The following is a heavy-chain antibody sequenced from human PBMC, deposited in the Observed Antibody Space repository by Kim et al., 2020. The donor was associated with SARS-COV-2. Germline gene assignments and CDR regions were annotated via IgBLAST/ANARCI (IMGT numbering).Heavy chain of an antibody. V-gene: IGHV1-46*01. D-gene: IGHD6-13*01. CDR2: INTSGCST. Sequence: ASVKVSCKSSGYTFTSYYMHWVRQPPGQGLEWMGIINTSGCSTSYAQKFQGRVTMTRDTSTSTVYMELSSLRSEDTAVYYCARGGSSWSRGGVGAADFDYWGQGTLVTVSS. CDR1: GYTFTSYY. CDR3: ARGGSSWSRGGVGAADFDY. J-gene: IGHJ4*02.